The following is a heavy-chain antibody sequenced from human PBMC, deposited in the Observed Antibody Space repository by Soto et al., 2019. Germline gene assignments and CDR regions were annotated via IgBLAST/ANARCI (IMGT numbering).Heavy chain of an antibody. Sequence: QVQLVQSGAEVTEPGASVKVSCKASGYTFISYGVSWVRQAPGQGLEWMGWISGNTGKTNYAQKLQCRVTMTTDTSTSTAYMELMRLKSDYTAVYYCARDWNCSNTRCRNCFDPWGRETLVTVSS. J-gene: IGHJ5*02. V-gene: IGHV1-18*01. CDR2: ISGNTGKT. D-gene: IGHD2-2*01. CDR3: ARDWNCSNTRCRNCFDP. CDR1: GYTFISYG.